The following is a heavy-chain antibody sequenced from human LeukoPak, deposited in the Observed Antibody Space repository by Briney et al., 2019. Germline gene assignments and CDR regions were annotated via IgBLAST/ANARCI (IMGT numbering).Heavy chain of an antibody. CDR3: ARDGMITAYAFDI. CDR1: GFTFSNHW. V-gene: IGHV3-74*01. Sequence: PGGSLRLSCAASGFTFSNHWMHWVRQAPGKGLMWVSRINRDGSRTDYADSVKGRFTISRDNAKNSLYLQMNSLRAEDTAVYYCARDGMITAYAFDIWGQGTMVTVSS. CDR2: INRDGSRT. D-gene: IGHD3-16*01. J-gene: IGHJ3*02.